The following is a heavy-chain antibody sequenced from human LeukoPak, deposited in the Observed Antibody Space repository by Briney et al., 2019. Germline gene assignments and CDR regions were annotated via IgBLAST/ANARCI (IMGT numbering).Heavy chain of an antibody. D-gene: IGHD5-18*01. CDR2: ISWNSGSI. Sequence: GRSLRLSCAASGFTFDDYAMHWVRQAPGKGLEWVSGISWNSGSIGYADSVKGRFTISRDNAKNSLYLQMNSLRAEDTALYYCAKDFESYGNYYYYGMDVWGQGTTVTVPS. V-gene: IGHV3-9*01. J-gene: IGHJ6*02. CDR3: AKDFESYGNYYYYGMDV. CDR1: GFTFDDYA.